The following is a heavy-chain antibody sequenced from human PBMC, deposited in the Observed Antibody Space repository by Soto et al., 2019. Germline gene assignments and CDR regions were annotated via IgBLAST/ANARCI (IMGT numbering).Heavy chain of an antibody. J-gene: IGHJ6*02. CDR1: GASVTSYY. CDR3: ARDGVVPHGMDV. V-gene: IGHV4-4*07. CDR2: TYTSGNT. Sequence: QVQLQGSDPRLLKPSETLSLTCTVSGASVTSYYWSWIRQPAGKGLDWIGRTYTSGNTDYNPSLKSRVTLSLETSQNQVSLKLSSVTAADTAIYYCARDGVVPHGMDVWGQGTTVTVSS. D-gene: IGHD2-8*02.